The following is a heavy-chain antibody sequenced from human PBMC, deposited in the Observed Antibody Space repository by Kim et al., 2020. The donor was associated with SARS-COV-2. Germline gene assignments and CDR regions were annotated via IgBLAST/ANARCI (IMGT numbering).Heavy chain of an antibody. CDR1: GFTFSNAW. CDR2: IKSKTDGGTT. D-gene: IGHD3-9*01. Sequence: GGSLRLSCAASGFTFSNAWMSWVRQAPGKGLEWVGRIKSKTDGGTTDYAAPVKGRFTISRDDSKNTLYLQMNSLKTEDTAVYYCTTDRFVLRYFDWTNYYYYGMDVWGQGTTVTVSS. V-gene: IGHV3-15*01. J-gene: IGHJ6*02. CDR3: TTDRFVLRYFDWTNYYYYGMDV.